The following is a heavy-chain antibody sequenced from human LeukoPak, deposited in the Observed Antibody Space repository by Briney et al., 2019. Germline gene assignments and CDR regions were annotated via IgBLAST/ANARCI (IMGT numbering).Heavy chain of an antibody. J-gene: IGHJ4*02. CDR1: GGSISSYY. CDR2: IYTSGST. D-gene: IGHD3-22*01. CDR3: ARLPEKYDSSGYLV. V-gene: IGHV4-4*07. Sequence: SETLSLTCTVSGGSISSYYWSWIRQPAGKGLEWIGRIYTSGSTNYNPSLKSRVTMSVDTSKNQFSLKLSSVTAANTAVYYCARLPEKYDSSGYLVWGQGTLVTVSS.